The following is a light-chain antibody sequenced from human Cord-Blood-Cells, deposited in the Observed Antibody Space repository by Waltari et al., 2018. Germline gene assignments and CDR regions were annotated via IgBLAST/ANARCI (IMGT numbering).Light chain of an antibody. J-gene: IGKJ3*01. CDR2: AAS. V-gene: IGKV1-27*01. Sequence: DIQMTQSPSPLSASVGDRVTITCRASQGISNYLAWYQQKPGKVPKLLIYAASTLQSGVPSRFSGSGSGTDFTLTISSLQPEDVATYYCQKYNSAPAFGPGTKVDIK. CDR3: QKYNSAPA. CDR1: QGISNY.